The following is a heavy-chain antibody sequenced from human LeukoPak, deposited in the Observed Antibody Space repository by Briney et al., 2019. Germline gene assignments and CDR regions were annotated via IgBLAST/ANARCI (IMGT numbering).Heavy chain of an antibody. J-gene: IGHJ4*02. D-gene: IGHD6-19*01. CDR1: GFTFSNAW. V-gene: IGHV3-15*01. Sequence: NSGGSLRLSCAASGFTFSNAWMSWVRQAPGKGLEWVGRIKSKSDGGTTDYAAPVKGRFTVSRDDSKNTLYLQMNSLKTEDTAVYYCTTKFPQWLGQDYFDFWGQGTLVTVSS. CDR2: IKSKSDGGTT. CDR3: TTKFPQWLGQDYFDF.